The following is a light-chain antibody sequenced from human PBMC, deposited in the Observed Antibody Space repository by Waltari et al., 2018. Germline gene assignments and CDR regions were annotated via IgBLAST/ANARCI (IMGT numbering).Light chain of an antibody. V-gene: IGKV1-39*01. J-gene: IGKJ5*01. CDR2: AAS. CDR1: QSISSY. CDR3: QQSYSTPSIT. Sequence: RASQSISSYLNWYQQKPGKAPKLLIYAASSLQSGVPSRFSGSGSGTDFTITISSLQPEDFAAYYCQQSYSTPSITFGQGTRLEIK.